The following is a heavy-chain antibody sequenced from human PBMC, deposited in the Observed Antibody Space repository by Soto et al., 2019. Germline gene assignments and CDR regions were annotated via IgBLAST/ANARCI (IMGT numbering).Heavy chain of an antibody. CDR3: ARDPGIAAAEHYFDY. CDR1: GLTFSDYY. Sequence: PGGSLRLSCAASGLTFSDYYMSWIRQAPGKGLEWVSYISSSGSTIYYADSVKGRFTISRDNAKNSLYLQMNSLRAEDTAVYYCARDPGIAAAEHYFDYWGQGTLVTVSS. J-gene: IGHJ4*02. V-gene: IGHV3-11*01. D-gene: IGHD6-13*01. CDR2: ISSSGSTI.